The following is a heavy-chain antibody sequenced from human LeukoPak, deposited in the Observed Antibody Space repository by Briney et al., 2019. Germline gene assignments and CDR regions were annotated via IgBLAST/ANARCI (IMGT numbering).Heavy chain of an antibody. D-gene: IGHD1-26*01. Sequence: PGGCLRLSCAASGFTFSSYAMHWVRQAPGKGLEYVSAISSNGDNTYYANSVKGRFTISRDNSRNTLYLQMASLRGEDTAVYYCARAPREGFSGSYHDYWGQGTLVTVSS. CDR2: ISSNGDNT. CDR3: ARAPREGFSGSYHDY. CDR1: GFTFSSYA. V-gene: IGHV3-64*01. J-gene: IGHJ4*02.